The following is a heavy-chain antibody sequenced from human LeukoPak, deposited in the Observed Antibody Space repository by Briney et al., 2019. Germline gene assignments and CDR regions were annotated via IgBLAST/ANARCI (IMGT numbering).Heavy chain of an antibody. CDR3: ARGPNSNWSGLDF. D-gene: IGHD6-6*01. CDR2: ISPTGSTT. J-gene: IGHJ4*02. CDR1: GYSFSGHW. Sequence: GGSLRLSCTASGYSFSGHWMHWTRQLPGKGLVWVSRISPTGSTTSYADSMKGRFTVSRDNAKNTLYLQVNNLRAEDTAVYYCARGPNSNWSGLDFWGQGTLLTVSS. V-gene: IGHV3-74*01.